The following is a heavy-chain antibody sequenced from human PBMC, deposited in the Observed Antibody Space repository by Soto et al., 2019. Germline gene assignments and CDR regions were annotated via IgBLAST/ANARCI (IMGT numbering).Heavy chain of an antibody. V-gene: IGHV3-48*03. D-gene: IGHD3-3*01. J-gene: IGHJ5*02. CDR3: ARVKGSSIFLDNWFDP. CDR2: ISSSGSTI. Sequence: EVQLVESGGGLVQPGGSLRLSCAASGFTFSSYEMNWVRQAPGQGLEWDSYISSSGSTIYYADSVKGRFTISRDNAKNSLYLQMNSLRAEDTAVYYCARVKGSSIFLDNWFDPWGQGTLVTVSS. CDR1: GFTFSSYE.